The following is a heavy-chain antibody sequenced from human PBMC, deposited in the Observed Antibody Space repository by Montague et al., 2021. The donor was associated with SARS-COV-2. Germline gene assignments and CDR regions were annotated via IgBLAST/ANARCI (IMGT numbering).Heavy chain of an antibody. CDR2: VYSSGTT. CDR3: ATQTQSNGDF. D-gene: IGHD4/OR15-4a*01. V-gene: IGHV4-4*08. J-gene: IGHJ4*02. Sequence: SETLSLTCTVSSDSINSYYWGWIRQPPGKRLEWLGYVYSSGTTNYNPSLNSRIAISVDTSKNQFSLRLDSVTAADTAIYYCATQTQSNGDFWGQGALVTVS. CDR1: SDSINSYY.